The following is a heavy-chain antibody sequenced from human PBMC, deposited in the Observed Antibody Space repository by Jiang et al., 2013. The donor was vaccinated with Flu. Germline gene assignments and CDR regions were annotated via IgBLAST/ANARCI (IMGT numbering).Heavy chain of an antibody. CDR2: ISGSGGST. D-gene: IGHD2-2*01. V-gene: IGHV3-23*01. J-gene: IGHJ6*02. CDR1: GFTFSSYA. Sequence: VQLLESGGGLVQPGGSLRLSCAASGFTFSSYAMSWVRQAPGKGLEWVSAISGSGGSTYYADSVKGRFTISRDNSKNTLYLQMNSLRAEDTAVYYCAVVPAANYYYGMDVWGQGTTVTVSS. CDR3: AVVPAANYYYGMDV.